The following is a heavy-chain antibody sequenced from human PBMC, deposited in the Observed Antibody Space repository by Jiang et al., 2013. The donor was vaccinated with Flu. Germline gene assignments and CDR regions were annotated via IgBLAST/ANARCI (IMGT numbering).Heavy chain of an antibody. CDR2: IFNSGSA. CDR3: ARITFGGVIDAYYYYYGMDV. J-gene: IGHJ6*02. CDR1: GGYISSGVYY. V-gene: IGHV4-39*07. D-gene: IGHD3-16*02. Sequence: GSGLVKPSETLSLTCSISGGYISSGVYYWGWVRQPPGQGLEWIGAIFNSGSAYYNPSLESRVTISVDTSKNQFSLKLSSVTAADTAVYYCARITFGGVIDAYYYYYGMDVWGQGTTVTVSS.